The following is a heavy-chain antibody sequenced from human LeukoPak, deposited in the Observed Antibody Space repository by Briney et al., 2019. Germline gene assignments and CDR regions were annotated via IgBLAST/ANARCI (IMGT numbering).Heavy chain of an antibody. CDR2: ISAYNGNT. CDR3: ARQEKYYYGSGSYYQAGYYYGMDV. Sequence: ASVKVSCKASGYTFTSYGISWVRQAPGQGLEWMGWISAYNGNTNYAQKLQGRVTMTTDTSTSTAYMELRSLRSDDTAVYYCARQEKYYYGSGSYYQAGYYYGMDVWGQGTTVTVSS. D-gene: IGHD3-10*01. V-gene: IGHV1-18*01. CDR1: GYTFTSYG. J-gene: IGHJ6*02.